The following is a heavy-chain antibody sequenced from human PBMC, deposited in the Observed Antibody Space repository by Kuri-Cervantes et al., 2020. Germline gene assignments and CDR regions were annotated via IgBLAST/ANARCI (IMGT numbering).Heavy chain of an antibody. Sequence: ASVKVSCKASGYTFTSYCMHWVRQAPGQGLEWMGIINPSGGSTSYAQKFQGRVTMTRNTSISTAYMELSSLRSEDTAVYYCARSRGSVLRFLEWLAIWGQGTMVTVSS. D-gene: IGHD3-3*01. V-gene: IGHV1-46*01. J-gene: IGHJ3*02. CDR3: ARSRGSVLRFLEWLAI. CDR2: INPSGGST. CDR1: GYTFTSYC.